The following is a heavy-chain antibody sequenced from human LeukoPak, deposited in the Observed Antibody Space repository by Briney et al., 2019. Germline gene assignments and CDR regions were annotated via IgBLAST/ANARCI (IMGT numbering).Heavy chain of an antibody. CDR1: GFTFSNAW. CDR2: IKSKTDGGTT. Sequence: TGGSLRLSCAASGFTFSNAWMSWVRQAPGKGLEWGARIKSKTDGGTTDYAAPVKGRFTISRDDSKNTLYLQMNSLKTEDTAVYYCTTHGGKWTNYFDYWGQGTLVTVSS. J-gene: IGHJ4*02. D-gene: IGHD4-23*01. CDR3: TTHGGKWTNYFDY. V-gene: IGHV3-15*01.